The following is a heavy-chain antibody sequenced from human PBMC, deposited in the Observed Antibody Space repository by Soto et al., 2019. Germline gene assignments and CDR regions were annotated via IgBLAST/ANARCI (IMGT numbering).Heavy chain of an antibody. V-gene: IGHV3-33*01. Sequence: GGSLRLSCAASGFTFSSYGMHWVRQAPGKGLEWVAVIWYDGSNKYYADSVKGRFTISRDNSKNTLYLQMNSLRAEDTAVYYCARTQHQSLYNWNYEGWGYPHLDYWGQGTLVTVSS. J-gene: IGHJ4*02. CDR2: IWYDGSNK. CDR3: ARTQHQSLYNWNYEGWGYPHLDY. D-gene: IGHD1-7*01. CDR1: GFTFSSYG.